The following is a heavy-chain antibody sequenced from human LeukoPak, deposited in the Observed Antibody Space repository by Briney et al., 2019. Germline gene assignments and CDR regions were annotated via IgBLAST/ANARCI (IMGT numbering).Heavy chain of an antibody. CDR2: MHTSGST. V-gene: IGHV4-4*07. CDR1: GGSIKNYC. J-gene: IGHJ4*02. D-gene: IGHD6-19*01. CDR3: ARDGGSGWYDY. Sequence: PSETLSLTCTVSGGSIKNYCWNWIRQPAGKRLEWIVRMHTSGSTNHNPSLKSRVTTSVDTSKNQFSLKLTSVTAADTAVYYCARDGGSGWYDYWGQGILVTVSS.